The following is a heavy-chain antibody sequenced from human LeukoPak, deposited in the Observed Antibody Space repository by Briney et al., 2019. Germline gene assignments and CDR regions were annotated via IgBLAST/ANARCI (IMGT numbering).Heavy chain of an antibody. CDR3: ARDEYDILTGYRY. V-gene: IGHV3-30*02. D-gene: IGHD3-9*01. CDR1: GFTFRTSG. CDR2: IQYHGRDK. Sequence: PGGSLRLSCAASGFTFRTSGMHWVRQAPGKGLEWVAFIQYHGRDKYYADSVKGRFTISRDNSKNTLYMEVNSLRAEDTAVYYCARDEYDILTGYRYWGQGTLVTVSS. J-gene: IGHJ4*02.